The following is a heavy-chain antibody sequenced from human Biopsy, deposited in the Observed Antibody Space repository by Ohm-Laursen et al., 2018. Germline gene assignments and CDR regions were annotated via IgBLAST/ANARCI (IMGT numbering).Heavy chain of an antibody. V-gene: IGHV3-21*01. CDR1: GFTFKNYN. D-gene: IGHD2-15*01. Sequence: SLRLSCAASGFTFKNYNMNWVRQAPGKGLEWVSSITDSGSHMYYADSVKGRLTISRDNAKNSLYLQMDRLRAEDTAVYYCARGGEVVAGEYFDYWGQGILVTVSS. CDR2: ITDSGSHM. J-gene: IGHJ4*02. CDR3: ARGGEVVAGEYFDY.